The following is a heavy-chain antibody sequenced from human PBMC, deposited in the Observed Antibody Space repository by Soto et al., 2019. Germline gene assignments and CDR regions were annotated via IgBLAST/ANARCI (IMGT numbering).Heavy chain of an antibody. V-gene: IGHV3-30*03. CDR1: GFTFSSYG. D-gene: IGHD6-13*01. Sequence: ALRLSCAASGFTFSSYGMHWVRQAPGKGLEWVAVISYDGSNKYYADSVKGRFTISRDNSKNTLYLQMNSLRAEDTAVYYCAREVPVLVLYFDYWGQGTLVTVSS. CDR3: AREVPVLVLYFDY. CDR2: ISYDGSNK. J-gene: IGHJ4*02.